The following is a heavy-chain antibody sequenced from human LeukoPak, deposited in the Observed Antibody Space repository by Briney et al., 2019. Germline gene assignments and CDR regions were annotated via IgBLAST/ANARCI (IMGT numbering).Heavy chain of an antibody. V-gene: IGHV5-51*01. D-gene: IGHD6-19*01. J-gene: IGHJ4*02. CDR3: ARRDNSGWSY. CDR1: GYSFTTYW. Sequence: GESLKISCKGSGYSFTTYWIGWVRQMPGKGLEWMGVIYPGDSDTMYSPSFQGQVTISVDRSISTAYLQWSSLKAADTGIYYCARRDNSGWSYWGQGTLVTVSS. CDR2: IYPGDSDT.